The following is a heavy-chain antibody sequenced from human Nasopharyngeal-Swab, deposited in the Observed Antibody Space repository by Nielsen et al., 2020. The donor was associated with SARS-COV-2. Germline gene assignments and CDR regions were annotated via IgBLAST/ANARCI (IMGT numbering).Heavy chain of an antibody. Sequence: WIRQPPGKGLEWVSYISSSSSTIYYADSVKGRFTISRDNAKNSLYLQMNSLRAEDTAVYYCASRQNVLRFLEWSSYYYYYYRDVWGKGTTVTVSS. D-gene: IGHD3-3*01. V-gene: IGHV3-48*01. J-gene: IGHJ6*03. CDR2: ISSSSSTI. CDR3: ASRQNVLRFLEWSSYYYYYYRDV.